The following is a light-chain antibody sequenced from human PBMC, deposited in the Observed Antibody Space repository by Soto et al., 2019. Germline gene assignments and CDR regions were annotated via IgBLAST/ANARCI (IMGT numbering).Light chain of an antibody. CDR2: GAS. V-gene: IGKV3-15*01. Sequence: EIVMTQSPATLSVSPGERATLSCRASQSVRSNLAWYQQKPGQAPRLLIYGASSRATGIPARFSGSGSGTEFTLTISSLQYEDFAIYFCKQYNNWITFGQGTEVDIK. J-gene: IGKJ1*01. CDR3: KQYNNWIT. CDR1: QSVRSN.